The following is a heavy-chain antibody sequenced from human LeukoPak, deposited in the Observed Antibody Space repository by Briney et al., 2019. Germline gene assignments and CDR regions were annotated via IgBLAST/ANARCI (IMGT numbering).Heavy chain of an antibody. CDR2: ISSSSTTI. D-gene: IGHD3-22*01. CDR3: ARKSIVVVTPSEY. CDR1: GFTFSSYS. J-gene: IGHJ4*02. V-gene: IGHV3-48*04. Sequence: GGSLRLSCAASGFTFSSYSMNWVRQAPGKGLEWVSDISSSSTTIYYADSVKGRFTISRDNTKNSLYLQMNSLRAEDTALYYCARKSIVVVTPSEYWGQGTLVTVSS.